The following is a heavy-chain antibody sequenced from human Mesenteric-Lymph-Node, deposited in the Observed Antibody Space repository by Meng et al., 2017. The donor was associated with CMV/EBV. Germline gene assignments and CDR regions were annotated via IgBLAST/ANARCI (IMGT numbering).Heavy chain of an antibody. J-gene: IGHJ4*02. CDR3: ARFRPTRPWLFDY. V-gene: IGHV1-69*05. CDR1: GGTFSSYA. D-gene: IGHD6-19*01. Sequence: SAQVSCKASGGTFSSYAISWVRQATGQGLEWMGGIIPIFGTANYAQKFQGRVTITTDESTSTAYMELSSMRSEDTAVYYCARFRPTRPWLFDYWGQGTVVTVSS. CDR2: IIPIFGTA.